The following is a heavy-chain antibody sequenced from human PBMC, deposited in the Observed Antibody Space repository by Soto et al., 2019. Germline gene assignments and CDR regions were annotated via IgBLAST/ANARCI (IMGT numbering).Heavy chain of an antibody. D-gene: IGHD1-1*01. J-gene: IGHJ6*03. V-gene: IGHV3-23*01. CDR1: GFTFSSYA. CDR3: AKDKATGTRTFGYMDV. Sequence: GGSLRLSCAASGFTFSSYAMSWVRQAPGKGLEWVSAISGSGGSTYYADSVKGRFTISRDNSKNTLYLQMNSLRAEDTAVYYCAKDKATGTRTFGYMDVWGKGTTVTVSS. CDR2: ISGSGGST.